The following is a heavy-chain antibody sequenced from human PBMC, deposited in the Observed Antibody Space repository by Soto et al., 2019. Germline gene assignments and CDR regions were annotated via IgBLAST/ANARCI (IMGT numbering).Heavy chain of an antibody. CDR3: ATESTYYDFCFPH. Sequence: GGSLRLSCAASGFTFSSYGMHWVRQAPGKGLEWVAVIWYDGSNKYYADSVKGRFTISRDNSKNTLYLQMNSLRAEDTAVYYCATESTYYDFCFPHWGQGTLVTVSS. CDR1: GFTFSSYG. CDR2: IWYDGSNK. J-gene: IGHJ1*01. D-gene: IGHD3-3*01. V-gene: IGHV3-33*01.